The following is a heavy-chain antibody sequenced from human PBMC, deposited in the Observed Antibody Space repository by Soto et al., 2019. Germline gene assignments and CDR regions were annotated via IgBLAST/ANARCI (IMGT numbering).Heavy chain of an antibody. V-gene: IGHV4-31*03. CDR3: ARGVVVVPAAMSYWFDP. CDR1: GGSISSGGYY. D-gene: IGHD2-2*01. J-gene: IGHJ5*02. CDR2: IYYSGST. Sequence: SETLSLTCTVSGGSISSGGYYWSWIRQHPGKGLEWIGYIYYSGSTYYNPSLKSRVTISVDTSKNQFSLKLSSVTAADTAVYYCARGVVVVPAAMSYWFDPWGQGTLVTVSS.